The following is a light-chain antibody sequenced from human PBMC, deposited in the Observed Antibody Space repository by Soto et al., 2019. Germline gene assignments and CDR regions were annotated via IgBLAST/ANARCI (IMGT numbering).Light chain of an antibody. CDR2: AAS. J-gene: IGKJ1*01. CDR1: QGISNY. Sequence: DIQMTQSPSSLSASVGDRVTITCRARQGISNYLAWYQQKPGKVPKLLIYAASTLQSGVPSRFSGSGSGTGFTLTISSVQAEDVATYYCQKYNSAPRTFGQGNKVEIK. V-gene: IGKV1-27*01. CDR3: QKYNSAPRT.